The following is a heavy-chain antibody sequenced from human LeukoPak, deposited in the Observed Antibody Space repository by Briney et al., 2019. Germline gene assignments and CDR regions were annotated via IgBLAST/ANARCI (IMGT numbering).Heavy chain of an antibody. CDR1: GGSFSGFY. Sequence: SENLSLTCAVYGGSFSGFYWSWIRQPPGKGLEWIGEINHSGSTYYNPSLKSRVTISEDTSKNQFSLKLTSVTAADTAVYYCATLGEYYDSSGYYYNWGQGTLVTVSS. J-gene: IGHJ4*02. V-gene: IGHV4-34*01. D-gene: IGHD3-22*01. CDR3: ATLGEYYDSSGYYYN. CDR2: INHSGST.